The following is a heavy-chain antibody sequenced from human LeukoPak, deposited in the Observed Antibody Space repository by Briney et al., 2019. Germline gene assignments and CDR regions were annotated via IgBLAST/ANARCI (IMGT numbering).Heavy chain of an antibody. V-gene: IGHV3-30-3*01. Sequence: GRSLRLSCAASGFTFSTYAMHWVRQAPGKGLEWVAVISYDGSNKYYADSVKGRFTISRDNSKNTLFLQMNSLRAEDTAVYYCARVLVGAFDYWGQGTLDTVSS. D-gene: IGHD1-26*01. CDR3: ARVLVGAFDY. J-gene: IGHJ4*02. CDR1: GFTFSTYA. CDR2: ISYDGSNK.